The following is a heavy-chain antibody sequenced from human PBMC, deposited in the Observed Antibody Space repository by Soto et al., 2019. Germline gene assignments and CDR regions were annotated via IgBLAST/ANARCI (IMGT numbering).Heavy chain of an antibody. J-gene: IGHJ4*02. D-gene: IGHD2-15*01. V-gene: IGHV1-18*04. CDR3: ARDWCSGGSCYLFFDY. CDR1: GYAFTSYG. Sequence: QVQLVQSGAEVKKPGASVKVSCKAAGYAFTSYGISFLRQAPGQALEWMGWINIYNGNTNYAQKFQGRVIMTTETSTNTAYMELRSLRSDVTAVYYCARDWCSGGSCYLFFDYWGQGTLVTVSS. CDR2: INIYNGNT.